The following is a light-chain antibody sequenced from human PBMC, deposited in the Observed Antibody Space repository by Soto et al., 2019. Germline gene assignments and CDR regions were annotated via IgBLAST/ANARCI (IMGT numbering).Light chain of an antibody. CDR2: NAS. J-gene: IGKJ5*01. Sequence: EIVMTQSPATLSVSPGEGASLSYRASQSVRSNLAWYQQKPGQAPRLLIFNASTRATGIPVRFSGSGSGTEFTLAISSLQSEDFAVYYCQQYNKWPPITFGQGTRLEIK. CDR3: QQYNKWPPIT. V-gene: IGKV3-15*01. CDR1: QSVRSN.